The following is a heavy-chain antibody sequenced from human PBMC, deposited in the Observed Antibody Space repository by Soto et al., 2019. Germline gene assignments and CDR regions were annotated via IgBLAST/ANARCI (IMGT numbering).Heavy chain of an antibody. D-gene: IGHD1-1*01. CDR2: IYHTGST. CDR3: ARATGTLRSRNCDY. J-gene: IGHJ4*02. Sequence: SETLSLTCSVSGGSISTVGHYWTWIRQPPGKGLEWIGSIYHTGSTYYSKSLRSRLTMSVDTSKSQFPLRLSSVTAADTAVYYCARATGTLRSRNCDYWGQGNLVTVSS. CDR1: GGSISTVGHY. V-gene: IGHV4-31*03.